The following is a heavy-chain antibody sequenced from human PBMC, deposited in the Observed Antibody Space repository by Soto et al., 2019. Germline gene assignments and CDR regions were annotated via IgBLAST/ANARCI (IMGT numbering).Heavy chain of an antibody. CDR2: IYPSGT. J-gene: IGHJ4*02. Sequence: QVRLQEPGPRLVEPSQTLSLTCTVSGGSTSSGDYCWSWIRQPPGTGTEWIGHIYPSGTYITPSLTSRVTISVDRSKNQFSLKVNSVTAADPAVYYCARGPSGDKVDYWGQGTLVTVSS. D-gene: IGHD1-26*01. V-gene: IGHV4-30-4*01. CDR1: GGSTSSGDYC. CDR3: ARGPSGDKVDY.